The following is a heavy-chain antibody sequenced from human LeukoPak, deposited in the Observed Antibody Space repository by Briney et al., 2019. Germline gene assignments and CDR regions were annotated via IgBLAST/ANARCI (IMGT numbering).Heavy chain of an antibody. Sequence: SETLSLTCTVSGVSINSDSWSWIRQPPEKGLEWIGYLYYGGSTNYNPSLESRVTISLDASKNQFSLQLRSVTPADTAVYYCATDRSLGIGTFDPWGQGTLVTVSS. CDR2: LYYGGST. V-gene: IGHV4-59*01. CDR3: ATDRSLGIGTFDP. D-gene: IGHD7-27*01. J-gene: IGHJ5*02. CDR1: GVSINSDS.